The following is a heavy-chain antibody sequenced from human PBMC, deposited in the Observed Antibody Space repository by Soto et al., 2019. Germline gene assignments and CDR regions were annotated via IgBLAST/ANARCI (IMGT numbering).Heavy chain of an antibody. J-gene: IGHJ3*02. CDR2: FSSSGGIT. CDR3: AKELYPNTTKTRDAFDI. D-gene: IGHD2-8*01. CDR1: GSTFSNYA. V-gene: IGHV3-23*01. Sequence: PGGSLRLSCAASGSTFSNYAMSWVRQGPGKGLEWGSTFSSSGGITYYADSVKGRFTISRDNSKNTLYLQMNSLRAEDTALYYCAKELYPNTTKTRDAFDIWGQGTMVTVSS.